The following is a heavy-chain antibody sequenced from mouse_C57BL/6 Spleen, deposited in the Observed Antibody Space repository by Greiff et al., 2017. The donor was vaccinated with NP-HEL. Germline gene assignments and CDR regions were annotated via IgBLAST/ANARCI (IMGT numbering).Heavy chain of an antibody. CDR1: GYTFTSYW. D-gene: IGHD2-4*01. J-gene: IGHJ3*01. CDR2: IYPGSGST. CDR3: ARSDEYDDGAWFAY. Sequence: QVQLQQPGAELVKPGASVKMSCKASGYTFTSYWITWVKQRPGQGLEWIGDIYPGSGSTNYNEKFKSKATLTVDTSSSTAYMQLSSLTSEDSAVYYCARSDEYDDGAWFAYWGQGTLVTVSA. V-gene: IGHV1-55*01.